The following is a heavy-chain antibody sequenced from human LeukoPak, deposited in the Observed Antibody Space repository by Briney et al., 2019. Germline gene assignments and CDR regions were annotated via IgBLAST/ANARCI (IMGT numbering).Heavy chain of an antibody. D-gene: IGHD2-8*01. J-gene: IGHJ4*02. CDR3: SRDRFCTTDNCSDY. V-gene: IGHV3-74*01. CDR1: GFTFSYYW. CDR2: IKTDGTST. Sequence: QTGGSLRLSCAASGFTFSYYWMHWVRQAPGKGLVWVARIKTDGTSTSYADSVKGRFTISRDNAKNTLYLQMNSLRVEDTAVYYCSRDRFCTTDNCSDYWGQGTLVTVSS.